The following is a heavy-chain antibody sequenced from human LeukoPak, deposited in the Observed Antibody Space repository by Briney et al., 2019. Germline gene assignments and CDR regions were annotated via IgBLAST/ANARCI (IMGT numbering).Heavy chain of an antibody. CDR1: GYTFTSYD. J-gene: IGHJ3*02. V-gene: IGHV1-2*02. CDR2: INPNSGGT. Sequence: ASVKVSCKASGYTFTSYDINWVRQATGQGLEWMGWINPNSGGTNYAQKFQGRVTMTRDTSISTAYMELSRLRSDDTAVYYCAREDAFDIWGQGTMVTVSS. CDR3: AREDAFDI.